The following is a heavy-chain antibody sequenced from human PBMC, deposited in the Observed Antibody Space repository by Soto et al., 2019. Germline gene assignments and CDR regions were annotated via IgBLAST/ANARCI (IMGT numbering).Heavy chain of an antibody. J-gene: IGHJ4*02. CDR2: ISAYNGNT. CDR1: GYTFISYG. Sequence: GASVKVSCKASGYTFISYGISWVRQAPGQGLEWMGWISAYNGNTNYAQKLQGRVTMTTDTSTSTAYMELRSLRSDDTAVYYCAREGYCSSTSCYSAFDYWGLGTLVTSPQ. D-gene: IGHD2-2*01. V-gene: IGHV1-18*04. CDR3: AREGYCSSTSCYSAFDY.